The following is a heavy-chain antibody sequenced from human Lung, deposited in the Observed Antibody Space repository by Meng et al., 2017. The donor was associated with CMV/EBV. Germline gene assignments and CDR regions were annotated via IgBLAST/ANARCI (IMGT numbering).Heavy chain of an antibody. J-gene: IGHJ4*02. CDR3: ARGGRTRLRYFDWLFLFDY. CDR1: GFTFSSYW. CDR2: IKQDGSEK. V-gene: IGHV3-7*04. Sequence: GESLKISCAASGFTFSSYWMSWVRQAPGKGLEWVANIKQDGSEKYYVDSVKGRFTISRDNAKNSLYLQMNSLRAEDTAVYYCARGGRTRLRYFDWLFLFDYWGQGTLVTVSS. D-gene: IGHD3-9*01.